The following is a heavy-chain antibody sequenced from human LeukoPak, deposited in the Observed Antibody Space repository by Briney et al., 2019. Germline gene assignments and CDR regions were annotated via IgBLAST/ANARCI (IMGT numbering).Heavy chain of an antibody. D-gene: IGHD3-16*01. CDR2: IYYTGST. CDR1: GGSIRNYY. J-gene: IGHJ4*02. CDR3: ARLPGGENTQFDY. V-gene: IGHV4-59*12. Sequence: SETLSLTCTVSGGSIRNYYWIWIRQPPGKGLEWIGYIYYTGSTNYNPSLKSRVTISIDTSKNQFSLKLRSVTAADTAVYYCARLPGGENTQFDYWGQGTLVTVSS.